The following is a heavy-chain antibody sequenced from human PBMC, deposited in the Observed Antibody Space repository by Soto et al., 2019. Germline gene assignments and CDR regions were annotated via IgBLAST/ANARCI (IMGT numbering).Heavy chain of an antibody. Sequence: LRLSCAASGFTFSSYGMYWVRQAPGKGLEWVAVIWYDGSNKYYADSVKGRFTISRDNSKNTLYLQMNSLRAEDTAVYYCAREVYYDSSGYYDYWGQGTLVTVSS. CDR3: AREVYYDSSGYYDY. V-gene: IGHV3-33*01. CDR2: IWYDGSNK. CDR1: GFTFSSYG. J-gene: IGHJ4*02. D-gene: IGHD3-22*01.